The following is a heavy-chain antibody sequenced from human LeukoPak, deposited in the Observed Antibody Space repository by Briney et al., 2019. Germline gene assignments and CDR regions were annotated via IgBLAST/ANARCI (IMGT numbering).Heavy chain of an antibody. V-gene: IGHV4-34*01. J-gene: IGHJ4*02. CDR2: TNHSGST. CDR1: GGSFSGYY. Sequence: SETLSLTCAVYGGSFSGYYWSWIRQPPGKGLEWIGETNHSGSTNYNPSLKSRVTISVDTSKNQFSLKLSSVTAADTAVYYCARGGQRPHFQFDYWGQGTLVTVSS. CDR3: ARGGQRPHFQFDY. D-gene: IGHD3-3*02.